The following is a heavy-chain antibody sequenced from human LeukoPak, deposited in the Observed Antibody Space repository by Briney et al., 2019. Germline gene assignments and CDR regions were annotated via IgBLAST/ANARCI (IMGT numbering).Heavy chain of an antibody. V-gene: IGHV4-4*07. J-gene: IGHJ2*01. CDR3: ARQGYCTNGICSGWFFDL. CDR1: GGSISTYY. D-gene: IGHD2-8*01. CDR2: FYASGST. Sequence: PSETLSLTCTVSGGSISTYYWNWIRQPAGKGLEWIGRFYASGSTNYNPSLKSRVTMSLDTSKNQFSLKLSSVTAADTAMYYFARQGYCTNGICSGWFFDLWGRGTQVTVSS.